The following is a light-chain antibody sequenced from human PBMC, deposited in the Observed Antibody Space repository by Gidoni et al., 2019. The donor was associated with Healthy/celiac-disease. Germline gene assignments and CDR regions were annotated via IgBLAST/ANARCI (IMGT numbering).Light chain of an antibody. CDR1: QSVSSN. CDR2: GAS. Sequence: EIVTTPSPATLSASPRERATLSCRASQSVSSNVAWFQQKPGPAPRLLIYGASTMATGIPARFSGSGSGTEFTLTISSLQSEDFAVYYCQQYNNWPWTFGQGTKVEIK. V-gene: IGKV3-15*01. J-gene: IGKJ1*01. CDR3: QQYNNWPWT.